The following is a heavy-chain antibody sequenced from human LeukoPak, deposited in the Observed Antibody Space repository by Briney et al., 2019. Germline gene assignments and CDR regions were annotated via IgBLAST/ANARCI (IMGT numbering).Heavy chain of an antibody. J-gene: IGHJ4*02. CDR3: ARLHSGSYFTWDY. CDR2: IYYSGST. D-gene: IGHD1-26*01. CDR1: GGSISGYY. V-gene: IGHV4-59*08. Sequence: SETLSLTCTVSGGSISGYYWSWVRQPPGKGLEWIGYIYYSGSTNYNPSLKSRVTISVDTSKNQFSLKLSSVTAADTAVYYCARLHSGSYFTWDYWGQGTLVTVSS.